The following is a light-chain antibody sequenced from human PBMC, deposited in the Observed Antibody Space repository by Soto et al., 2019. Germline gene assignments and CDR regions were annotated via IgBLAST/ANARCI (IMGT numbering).Light chain of an antibody. Sequence: EIVLTQSPGTLSLSPGEGATLSCRASQSVSSNYLAWYQQRPGQAPRLLIFGASSRPTDISDRFSGSGSGTDFTLTIGRLEPEDSAVYSCQQYGSLPYTFGQGTKLEI. V-gene: IGKV3-20*01. J-gene: IGKJ2*01. CDR1: QSVSSNY. CDR2: GAS. CDR3: QQYGSLPYT.